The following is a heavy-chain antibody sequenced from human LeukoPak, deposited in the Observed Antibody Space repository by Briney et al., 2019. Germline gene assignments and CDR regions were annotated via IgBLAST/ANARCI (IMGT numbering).Heavy chain of an antibody. CDR2: ISWNSGSI. Sequence: GGSLRLSCAASGFTFDDYAMHWARQAPGKGLEWVSGISWNSGSIGYADSVKGRFTISRDNAKNSLYLQMNSLRAEDTALYYCAKSSYGDGMDVWGQGTTVTVSS. V-gene: IGHV3-9*01. CDR3: AKSSYGDGMDV. CDR1: GFTFDDYA. J-gene: IGHJ6*02. D-gene: IGHD4-17*01.